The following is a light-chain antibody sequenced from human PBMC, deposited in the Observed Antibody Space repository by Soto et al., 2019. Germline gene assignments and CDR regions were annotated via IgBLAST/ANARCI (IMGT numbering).Light chain of an antibody. Sequence: IQMTQSPSSLSASVGCRVTITCRSSQSISKYLNWYQQKPGKAPKLLIFAASSLEGGVPSRFSGSGSGTDFTLTISSLQHEDFATYYCQQSYSNLVTFGGGTKADIK. CDR2: AAS. V-gene: IGKV1-39*01. CDR3: QQSYSNLVT. J-gene: IGKJ4*01. CDR1: QSISKY.